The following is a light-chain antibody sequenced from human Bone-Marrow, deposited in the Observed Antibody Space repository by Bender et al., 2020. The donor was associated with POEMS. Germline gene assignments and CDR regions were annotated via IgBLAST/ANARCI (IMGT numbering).Light chain of an antibody. Sequence: QSVLTQPPSASGTPGQRVTISCSGGSSNIGAHAVNWYQHLPGTAPHLLVYSSHRRPSEVPDRFSGSRSGTSASLAISRLQSEDEADYYCAVWDDSLSGWVFGGGTKLTVL. CDR1: SSNIGAHA. CDR2: SSH. CDR3: AVWDDSLSGWV. V-gene: IGLV1-44*01. J-gene: IGLJ3*02.